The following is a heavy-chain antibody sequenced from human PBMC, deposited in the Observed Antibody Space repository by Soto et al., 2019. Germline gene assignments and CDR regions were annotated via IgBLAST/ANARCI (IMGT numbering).Heavy chain of an antibody. CDR2: IWYDGSNK. Sequence: QVQLVESGGGVVQPGRSLRLSCAASEFTFSSYGMHWVRQAPGKGLEWVAVIWYDGSNKYYADSVKGRFTISRDNSKNTLYLQMNSLRAEDTAVYYCAREDYRSGSFDYWGQGTLVTVSS. V-gene: IGHV3-33*01. CDR1: EFTFSSYG. J-gene: IGHJ4*02. CDR3: AREDYRSGSFDY. D-gene: IGHD3-10*01.